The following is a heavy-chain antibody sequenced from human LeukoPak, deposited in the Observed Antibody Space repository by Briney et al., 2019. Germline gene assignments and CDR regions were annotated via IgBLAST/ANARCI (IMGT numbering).Heavy chain of an antibody. J-gene: IGHJ4*02. V-gene: IGHV3-7*01. CDR2: IKQDGSEK. D-gene: IGHD6-19*01. CDR3: ARVPPHSSGWYLDYFDY. CDR1: GFTFSSYW. Sequence: QAGGSLRLSCAASGFTFSSYWMSWVRQAPGKGLEWVANIKQDGSEKYYVDSVEGRFTISRDNAKNSLYLQMNSLRAEGTAVYYCARVPPHSSGWYLDYFDYWGQGTLVTVSS.